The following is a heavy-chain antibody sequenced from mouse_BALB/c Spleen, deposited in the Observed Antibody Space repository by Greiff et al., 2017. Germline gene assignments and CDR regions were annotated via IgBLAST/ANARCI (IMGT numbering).Heavy chain of an antibody. Sequence: EVQRVESGGGLVQPGGSLKLSCAASGFTFSSYTMSWVRQTPEKRLEWVAYISNGGGSTYYPDTVKGRFTISRDNAKNTLYLQMSSLKSEDTAMYYCARHEGKAYYRYDWFAYWGQGTLVTVSA. V-gene: IGHV5-12-2*01. CDR3: ARHEGKAYYRYDWFAY. J-gene: IGHJ3*01. CDR2: ISNGGGST. D-gene: IGHD2-14*01. CDR1: GFTFSSYT.